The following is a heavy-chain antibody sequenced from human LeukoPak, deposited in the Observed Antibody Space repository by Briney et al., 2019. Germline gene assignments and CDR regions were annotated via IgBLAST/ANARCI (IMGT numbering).Heavy chain of an antibody. CDR2: ISSSSSYI. V-gene: IGHV3-21*01. J-gene: IGHJ4*02. D-gene: IGHD2-21*02. Sequence: PGGFLRLSCAASGFTFSSYSMNWVRQAPGKGLEWVSSISSSSSYIYYADSVKGRFTISRDNAKNSLYLQMNSLRAEDTAVYYCARERVVTETFDYWGQGTLVTVSS. CDR3: ARERVVTETFDY. CDR1: GFTFSSYS.